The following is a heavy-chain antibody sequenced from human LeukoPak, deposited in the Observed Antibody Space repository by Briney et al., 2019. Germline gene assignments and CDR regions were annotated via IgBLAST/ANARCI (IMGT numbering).Heavy chain of an antibody. CDR1: GYTFTSYA. J-gene: IGHJ6*02. D-gene: IGHD6-25*01. CDR2: INTNTGNP. Sequence: ASVKVSCKASGYTFTSYAMNWVRQAPGQGLEWMGWINTNTGNPTYAQGFTGRFVFSLDTSVSTAYLQISSLKAEDTAVYYCARASTGSIAAFYYYYYGMDVWGQGTTVTVSS. CDR3: ARASTGSIAAFYYYYYGMDV. V-gene: IGHV7-4-1*02.